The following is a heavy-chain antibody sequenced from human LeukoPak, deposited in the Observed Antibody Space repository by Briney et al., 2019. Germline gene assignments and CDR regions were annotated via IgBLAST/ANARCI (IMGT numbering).Heavy chain of an antibody. CDR3: AKGQELDDGVFDS. Sequence: PGGSLRLSCAASGFTFSRYWMHWVRQAPGKGLIWVSRISPDGSTTLYADSVKGRFTISRDNSKNTLYLQMNSLRAEDTAIYYCAKGQELDDGVFDSWGQGALVTVSS. V-gene: IGHV3-74*03. D-gene: IGHD4-17*01. J-gene: IGHJ4*02. CDR1: GFTFSRYW. CDR2: ISPDGSTT.